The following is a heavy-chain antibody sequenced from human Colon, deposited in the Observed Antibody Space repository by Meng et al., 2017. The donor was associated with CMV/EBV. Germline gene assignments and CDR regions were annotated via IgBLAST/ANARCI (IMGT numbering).Heavy chain of an antibody. CDR2: INSDGSIT. D-gene: IGHD1-1*01. CDR3: ARGGYNWNDYFDY. J-gene: IGHJ4*02. V-gene: IGHV3-74*01. CDR1: GFTFSSYW. Sequence: GESLKISCAASGFTFSSYWMHWVRQAPGKGLVWVSRINSDGSITNYADSVKGRFTISRDNARNTVFLQLNSVTADDTAVYYCARGGYNWNDYFDYWGQGTLVTVSS.